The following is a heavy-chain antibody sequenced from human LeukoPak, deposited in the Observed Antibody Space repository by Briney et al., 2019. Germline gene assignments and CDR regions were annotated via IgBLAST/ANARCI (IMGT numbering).Heavy chain of an antibody. CDR1: GYTFPSYY. V-gene: IGHV1-46*01. Sequence: ASVKVSCKASGYTFPSYYMHWVRQAAGQGLEWMGIINPSGGSTSYAQKFQGRVTMTRDTSTSTVYMELSSLRSEDTAVYYCARTYDSGGYYDYWGQGTLVTVSS. D-gene: IGHD3-22*01. CDR2: INPSGGST. J-gene: IGHJ4*02. CDR3: ARTYDSGGYYDY.